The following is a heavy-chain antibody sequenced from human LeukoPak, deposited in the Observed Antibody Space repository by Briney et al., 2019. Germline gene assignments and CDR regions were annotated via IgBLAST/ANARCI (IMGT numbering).Heavy chain of an antibody. Sequence: PSETLSLTCTVSGGSISSYYWSWIRQPPGKGQEWIGYIYYSGSTNYNPSLKSRVTISVDTSKNQFSLKLSSVTAADTAVYYCARVDTAMALFDYWGQGTLVTVSS. V-gene: IGHV4-59*01. D-gene: IGHD5-18*01. CDR2: IYYSGST. J-gene: IGHJ4*02. CDR3: ARVDTAMALFDY. CDR1: GGSISSYY.